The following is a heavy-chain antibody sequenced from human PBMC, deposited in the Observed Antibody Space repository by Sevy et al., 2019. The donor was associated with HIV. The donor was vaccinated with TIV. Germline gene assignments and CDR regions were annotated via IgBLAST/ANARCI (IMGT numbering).Heavy chain of an antibody. V-gene: IGHV3-30*03. J-gene: IGHJ4*02. CDR3: ARDRGEILSSAFDY. CDR1: GFSLSDYR. D-gene: IGHD3-16*01. CDR2: ISYDGRNNK. Sequence: GGSLRLSCAASGFSLSDYRMHWVRQAPGKGLEWVAVISYDGRNNKYNADSVKGRFTISTDNSKNTLYLQMNSLRAEDTAIYYCARDRGEILSSAFDYWGQGTLVTVSS.